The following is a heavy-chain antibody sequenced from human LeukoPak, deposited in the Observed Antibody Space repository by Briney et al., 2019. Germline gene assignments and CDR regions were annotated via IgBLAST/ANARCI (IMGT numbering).Heavy chain of an antibody. CDR1: GFIFSDYY. J-gene: IGHJ4*02. CDR3: ARAKPKNMVRGLIMRRESRYYFDY. V-gene: IGHV3-11*01. Sequence: GGSLRLSCAASGFIFSDYYINWIRQAPGKGLEWLSYISNSGDIISYADSVKGRFTISRDNAKNSLYLQMNSLRAEDTAVYYCARAKPKNMVRGLIMRRESRYYFDYWGQGTLVTVSS. CDR2: ISNSGDII. D-gene: IGHD3-10*01.